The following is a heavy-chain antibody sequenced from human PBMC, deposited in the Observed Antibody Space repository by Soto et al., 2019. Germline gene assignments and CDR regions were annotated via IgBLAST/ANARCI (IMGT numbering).Heavy chain of an antibody. CDR2: ISVYNGNI. CDR1: GYMFNTYG. Sequence: QVQLLQSGAEVKKPGASVKVSCKASGYMFNTYGITWVRQAPGQGLEWMGWISVYNGNIDYAQKFEGRVTMTIDTSTSTAYMELKSRTPDDTAVYYCARTYGSGDYFLPFEYWGQGTPVSVSS. V-gene: IGHV1-18*01. CDR3: ARTYGSGDYFLPFEY. D-gene: IGHD3-10*01. J-gene: IGHJ4*02.